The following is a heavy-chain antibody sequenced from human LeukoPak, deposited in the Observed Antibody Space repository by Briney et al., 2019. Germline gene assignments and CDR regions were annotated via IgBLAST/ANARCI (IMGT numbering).Heavy chain of an antibody. J-gene: IGHJ4*02. Sequence: GGSLRLSCAASGFTVISYFVSWVRQAPGKGLEWVSLTYSGGTTDYADSVKGRFTVSRDNSKNTLYLQMNSLRAEDTAMYYCARDDVPVIWGQGTLVTVSS. CDR1: GFTVISYF. CDR3: ARDDVPVI. CDR2: TYSGGTT. V-gene: IGHV3-53*01. D-gene: IGHD2/OR15-2a*01.